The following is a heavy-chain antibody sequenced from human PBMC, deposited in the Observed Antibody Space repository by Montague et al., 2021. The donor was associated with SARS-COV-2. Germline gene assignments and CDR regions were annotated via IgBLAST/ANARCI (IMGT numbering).Heavy chain of an antibody. Sequence: TLSLTCTVSGGSISSGSYYWSWIRQPAGKGLEWIGRISISGSTNYXPSLKSRVTISVDTSKNQFSLKLSSVTAADTAVYYCARDIAVAGLFDYWGQGTLATVSS. CDR1: GGSISSGSYY. D-gene: IGHD6-19*01. CDR3: ARDIAVAGLFDY. CDR2: ISISGST. V-gene: IGHV4-61*02. J-gene: IGHJ4*02.